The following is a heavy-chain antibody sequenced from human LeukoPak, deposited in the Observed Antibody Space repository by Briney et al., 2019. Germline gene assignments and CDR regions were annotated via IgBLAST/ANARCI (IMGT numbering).Heavy chain of an antibody. CDR2: ISPNGGGT. CDR1: GYIFSGYY. V-gene: IGHV1-2*02. CDR3: GREYYDSSGPDY. J-gene: IGHJ4*02. Sequence: ASVKVSCKASGYIFSGYYIHWLRQAPAQGLEWVGCISPNGGGTNYAQKFQGRVTMTRDTSISTAYMELSRLRSDDTAVYYCGREYYDSSGPDYWGQGTLVTVSS. D-gene: IGHD3-22*01.